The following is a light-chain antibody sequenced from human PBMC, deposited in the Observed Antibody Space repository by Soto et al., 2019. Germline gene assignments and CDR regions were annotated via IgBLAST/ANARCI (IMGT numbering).Light chain of an antibody. CDR3: QPYCSSPPYT. Sequence: ELVLTQSPGTLSLSPGERATLSCRASQSVSSSYLAWYQQKPGQSPRLLIYCASSRVTGIPDRFSVSGSGTDFTLSISRLVPDDFPVYDCQPYCSSPPYTFGHGIKVEIK. CDR1: QSVSSSY. CDR2: CAS. V-gene: IGKV3-20*01. J-gene: IGKJ2*01.